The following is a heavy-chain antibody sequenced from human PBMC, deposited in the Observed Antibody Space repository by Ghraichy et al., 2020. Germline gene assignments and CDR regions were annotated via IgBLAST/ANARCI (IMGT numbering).Heavy chain of an antibody. CDR2: IIPIFGTA. Sequence: SVKVSCKASGGTFSSYAISWVRQAPGQGLEWMGGIIPIFGTANYAQKFQGRVTITADKSTSTAYMELSSLRSEDTAVYYCARGGVESYYDFDYWGQGTLVTVSS. J-gene: IGHJ4*02. D-gene: IGHD1-26*01. CDR3: ARGGVESYYDFDY. CDR1: GGTFSSYA. V-gene: IGHV1-69*06.